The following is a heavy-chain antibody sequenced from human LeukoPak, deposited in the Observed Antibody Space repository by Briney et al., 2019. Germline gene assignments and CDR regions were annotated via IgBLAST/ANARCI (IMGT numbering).Heavy chain of an antibody. V-gene: IGHV4-31*03. J-gene: IGHJ4*02. D-gene: IGHD3-10*01. CDR3: ARQHGSGSNFDY. Sequence: SETLSLTCTVSGGSISSGAYYWRWIRQHPGKGLEWIGYIYYSGSTYYNPSLKSRVTISVDTSKNQFSLKLSSVTAADTAVYYCARQHGSGSNFDYWGQGTLVTVSS. CDR1: GGSISSGAYY. CDR2: IYYSGST.